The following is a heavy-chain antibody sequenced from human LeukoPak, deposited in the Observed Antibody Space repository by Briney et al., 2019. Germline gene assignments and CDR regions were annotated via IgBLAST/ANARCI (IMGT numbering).Heavy chain of an antibody. D-gene: IGHD6-13*01. Sequence: ASVKVSCKASGITFTSYCIHGVRQAPGRGLEWMGKINPSGTITTYAPKYQGRVTVTKDTSTNTVYMELSSLRSDDTAVYYCALIAPPHNWGQGTLVTVSS. J-gene: IGHJ4*02. CDR2: INPSGTIT. V-gene: IGHV1-46*01. CDR3: ALIAPPHN. CDR1: GITFTSYC.